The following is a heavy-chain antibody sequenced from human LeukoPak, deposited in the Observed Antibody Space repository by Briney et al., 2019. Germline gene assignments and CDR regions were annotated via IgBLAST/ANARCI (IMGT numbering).Heavy chain of an antibody. CDR2: INTDGSST. V-gene: IGHV3-74*01. D-gene: IGHD6-19*01. CDR1: GFTFSSYW. Sequence: GGSLRLSCAASGFTFSSYWMHGVRQAPGKGLVWVSRINTDGSSTSYADSVKGRFTISRDNAKNTLYLQMNSLRAEDTAVYYCARDQWLVPADYWGQGTLVTVSS. CDR3: ARDQWLVPADY. J-gene: IGHJ4*02.